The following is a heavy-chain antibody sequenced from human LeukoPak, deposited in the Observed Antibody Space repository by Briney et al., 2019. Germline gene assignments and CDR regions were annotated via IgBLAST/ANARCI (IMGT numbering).Heavy chain of an antibody. V-gene: IGHV3-73*01. CDR1: GFTFSGSA. J-gene: IGHJ4*02. CDR2: VRSKADSYAT. Sequence: GGSLRLSCVASGFTFSGSAIHWVRQASGKGLEWVGRVRSKADSYATAYTASMKGRFIISRDDSKNTAYLQMNSLRAEDTAVYYCARDPYYYDSSGYSPWGQGTLVTVSS. D-gene: IGHD3-22*01. CDR3: ARDPYYYDSSGYSP.